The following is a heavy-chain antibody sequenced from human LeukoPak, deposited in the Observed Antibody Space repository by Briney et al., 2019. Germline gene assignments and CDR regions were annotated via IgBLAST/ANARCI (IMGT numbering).Heavy chain of an antibody. Sequence: ALVKVSCKASGDTFSSYAISWVRQTPGQGLEWMGGIIPIFGTAHYAQKFQRRDPNTADESTSTAYMELSSVRSEDTAVYYCARAVKGTIFGVVILHAFDIWGQGTMVTVPS. D-gene: IGHD3-3*01. CDR1: GDTFSSYA. CDR3: ARAVKGTIFGVVILHAFDI. J-gene: IGHJ3*02. CDR2: IIPIFGTA. V-gene: IGHV1-69*01.